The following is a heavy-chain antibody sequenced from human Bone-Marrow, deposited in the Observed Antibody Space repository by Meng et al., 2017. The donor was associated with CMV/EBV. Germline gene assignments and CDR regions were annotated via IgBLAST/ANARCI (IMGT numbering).Heavy chain of an antibody. J-gene: IGHJ4*02. D-gene: IGHD2-2*01. V-gene: IGHV3-23*01. Sequence: GESLKISCAASGFTFSSYGMHWVRQAPGKGLEWVSAISGSGGSTYYADSVKGRFTISRDNSKNTLYLQMNSLRAEDTAVYYCARGISHLLLLDYWGQGTLVTVSS. CDR3: ARGISHLLLLDY. CDR2: ISGSGGST. CDR1: GFTFSSYG.